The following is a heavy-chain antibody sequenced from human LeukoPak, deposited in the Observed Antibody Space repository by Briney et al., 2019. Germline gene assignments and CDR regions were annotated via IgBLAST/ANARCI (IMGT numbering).Heavy chain of an antibody. D-gene: IGHD4-11*01. J-gene: IGHJ5*02. CDR3: ATLYRDYNWFDP. CDR1: GFTFSSYG. CDR2: ISYDGSNK. Sequence: QPGGSLRLSCAASGFTFSSYGMHWVRQAPGKGLEWVAFISYDGSNKYYADSVKGRFTISRDNPKNTLYLQMNSLRAEDTAVYYCATLYRDYNWFDPWGQGTLVTVSS. V-gene: IGHV3-30*03.